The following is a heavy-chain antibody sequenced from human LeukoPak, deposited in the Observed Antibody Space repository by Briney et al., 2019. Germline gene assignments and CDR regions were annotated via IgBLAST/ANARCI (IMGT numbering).Heavy chain of an antibody. CDR2: IYTTGKN. CDR1: TGSINSIY. CDR3: VRRETGCHYLAY. Sequence: SETLSFTCAVYTGSINSIYWGWHRQPPGKGPQWIGDIYTTGKNNYNPSLRSRVTLSLATSKTHFTLNLTSVLAATTPYNSCVRRETGCHYLAY. V-gene: IGHV4-4*08. D-gene: IGHD1-26*01. J-gene: IGHJ4*01.